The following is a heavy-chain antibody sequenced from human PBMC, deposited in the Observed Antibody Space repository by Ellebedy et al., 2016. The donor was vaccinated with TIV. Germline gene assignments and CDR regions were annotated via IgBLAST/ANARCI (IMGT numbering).Heavy chain of an antibody. V-gene: IGHV3-23*01. CDR1: GFPFSSYA. CDR3: AKDPLSNEPDY. J-gene: IGHJ4*02. CDR2: VSGSGGRT. Sequence: GGSLRLSXAASGFPFSSYAMSWVRQAPGKGLEWVSTVSGSGGRTSYTDSVKGRFAISRDNSKNTLYLQMNSLRADDTAIYYCAKDPLSNEPDYWGQGTLVSVSS. D-gene: IGHD4-11*01.